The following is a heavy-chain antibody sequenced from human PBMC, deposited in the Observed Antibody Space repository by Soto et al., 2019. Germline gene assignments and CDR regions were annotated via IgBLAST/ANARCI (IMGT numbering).Heavy chain of an antibody. CDR2: MNPNSGNT. V-gene: IGHV1-8*01. Sequence: QVQLVQSGAEVKKPGASVKVSCKASGYTFTSYDINWVRQATGQGLEWMGWMNPNSGNTGYAQKFQGRVTMTRNTSISTAYMELSSLRSEDTAVYYCARADRNYDVWSGLYYYYYYGMDVWGQGTTVTVSS. CDR3: ARADRNYDVWSGLYYYYYYGMDV. J-gene: IGHJ6*02. CDR1: GYTFTSYD. D-gene: IGHD3-3*01.